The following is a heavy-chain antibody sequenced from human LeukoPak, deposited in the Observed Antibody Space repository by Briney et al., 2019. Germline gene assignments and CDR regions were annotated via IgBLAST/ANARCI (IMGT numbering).Heavy chain of an antibody. CDR2: ISGSGDNT. D-gene: IGHD3-10*01. V-gene: IGHV3-23*01. CDR1: GFTFSSYS. CDR3: AGVTYGSGTYGAFDY. J-gene: IGHJ4*02. Sequence: GGSLRLSCAASGFTFSSYSMNWARQAPGKGLEWVSTISGSGDNTYYADSVKGRFTISRDNSKNTLYLQMNSLRAEDTAVYYCAGVTYGSGTYGAFDYWGQGTLVTVSS.